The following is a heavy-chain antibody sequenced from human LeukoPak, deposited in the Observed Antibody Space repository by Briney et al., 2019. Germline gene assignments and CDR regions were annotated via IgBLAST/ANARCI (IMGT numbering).Heavy chain of an antibody. D-gene: IGHD1-26*01. V-gene: IGHV3-53*01. CDR1: GFIFSSNY. Sequence: GGSLRLSCAASGFIFSSNYMTWVRQAPGKGLEWVSVIFSGGSTYYADSVKGRVTISRDNSKNTLYLQMNNLRGEDTAVYYCARVGPTRSDFDYWGQGTLVTVSS. CDR3: ARVGPTRSDFDY. J-gene: IGHJ4*02. CDR2: IFSGGST.